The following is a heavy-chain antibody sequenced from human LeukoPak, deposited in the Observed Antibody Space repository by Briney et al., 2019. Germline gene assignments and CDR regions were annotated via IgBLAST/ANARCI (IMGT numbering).Heavy chain of an antibody. CDR1: GGSLSSYY. D-gene: IGHD3-22*01. V-gene: IGHV4-59*08. CDR3: ARNYDNSGYGFFQH. Sequence: PSETLSLTCTVSGGSLSSYYWSWIRQPPGKGLEWIGYIYYSGSTNYNPSLKSRVTISIETSKNQFSLKLSSVTAADTAVYYCARNYDNSGYGFFQHWGQGTLVTASS. J-gene: IGHJ1*01. CDR2: IYYSGST.